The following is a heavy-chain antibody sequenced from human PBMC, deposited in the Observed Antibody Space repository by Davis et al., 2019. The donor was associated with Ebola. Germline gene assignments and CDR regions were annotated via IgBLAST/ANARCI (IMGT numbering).Heavy chain of an antibody. V-gene: IGHV3-74*01. CDR3: AKEDQGSTVGDYFYGMDV. J-gene: IGHJ6*02. D-gene: IGHD1-26*01. Sequence: PGGSLRLSCAASAFTFSNYWMYWVRQAPGEGLMCVSRINSDGTFTTYADSVKGRFTISRDNAKNTLYLQMNSLRAEDTAVYYCAKEDQGSTVGDYFYGMDVWGQGTTVTVSS. CDR1: AFTFSNYW. CDR2: INSDGTFT.